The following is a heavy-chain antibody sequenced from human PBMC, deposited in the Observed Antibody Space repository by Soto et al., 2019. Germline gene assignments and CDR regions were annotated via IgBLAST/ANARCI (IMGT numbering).Heavy chain of an antibody. CDR2: GHYSGTT. Sequence: AETLSLTCTVSGDSISTYYWSWIRQPPGKGLEWIGYGHYSGTTNYNPSLKSRVTISVDTSKNQVSLNLRSVTAADTAVYYCARLNPTGYSSSGYDYWGQGTLVTVSS. CDR3: ARLNPTGYSSSGYDY. CDR1: GDSISTYY. V-gene: IGHV4-59*08. J-gene: IGHJ4*02. D-gene: IGHD6-13*01.